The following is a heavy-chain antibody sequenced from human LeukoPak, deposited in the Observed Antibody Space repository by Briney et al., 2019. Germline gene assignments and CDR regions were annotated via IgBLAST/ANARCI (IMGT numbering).Heavy chain of an antibody. J-gene: IGHJ4*02. CDR3: AKAAPYSGYDTFFDY. CDR2: INGDGGST. D-gene: IGHD5-12*01. V-gene: IGHV3-43*01. CDR1: GFIFDDYT. Sequence: GGSLRLSCTASGFIFDDYTMHWVRQAPGKGLEWVSLINGDGGSTYYADSVKGRFTISRDNSKNSLYLQMNSLRTEDTALYYCAKAAPYSGYDTFFDYWGQGALVTVSS.